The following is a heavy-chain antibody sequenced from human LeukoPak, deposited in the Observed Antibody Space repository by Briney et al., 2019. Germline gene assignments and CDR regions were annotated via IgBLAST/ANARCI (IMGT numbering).Heavy chain of an antibody. D-gene: IGHD3-16*01. CDR2: ISGSGGST. Sequence: GGSLRLSCAASGFTFSSYAMSWVRQAPGKGLEWVSAISGSGGSTYYADSVKGRFTISRDNSKNSLYLQMNSLRAEDTAVYYCAKDSEGWGTPQWGQGTLVTVSS. J-gene: IGHJ4*02. CDR3: AKDSEGWGTPQ. V-gene: IGHV3-23*01. CDR1: GFTFSSYA.